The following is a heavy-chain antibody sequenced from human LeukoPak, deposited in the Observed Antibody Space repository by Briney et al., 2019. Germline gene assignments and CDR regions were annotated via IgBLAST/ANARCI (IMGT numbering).Heavy chain of an antibody. Sequence: GGSLRLSRAASGFTFSDYYMSWIRQAPGKGLEWVSYISSSGSTIYYADSVKGRFTISRDNAKNSLYLQMNSLRAEDTAVYYCAREEKVGTSFDYWGQGTLVTVSS. J-gene: IGHJ4*02. V-gene: IGHV3-11*01. CDR3: AREEKVGTSFDY. CDR1: GFTFSDYY. CDR2: ISSSGSTI. D-gene: IGHD1-26*01.